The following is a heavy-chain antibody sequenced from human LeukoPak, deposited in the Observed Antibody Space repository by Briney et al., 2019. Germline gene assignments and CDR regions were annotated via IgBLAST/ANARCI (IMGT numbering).Heavy chain of an antibody. CDR2: IYHSGIT. CDR1: GGSISSSHW. J-gene: IGHJ4*02. CDR3: ARHKGKPYYYGSGSYFDY. V-gene: IGHV4-4*02. D-gene: IGHD3-10*01. Sequence: SETLSLTCAVSGGSISSSHWWSWVRQPPGKGLEWIADIYHSGITNYNPSLKSRVTISVDTSKNQFSLKLSSVTAADTAVYYCARHKGKPYYYGSGSYFDYWGQGTLVTVSS.